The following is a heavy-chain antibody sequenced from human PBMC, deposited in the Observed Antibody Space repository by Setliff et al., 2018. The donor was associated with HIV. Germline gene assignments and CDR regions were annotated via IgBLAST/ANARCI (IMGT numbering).Heavy chain of an antibody. D-gene: IGHD2-2*01. J-gene: IGHJ3*02. Sequence: ASVKVSCKASGYSFTNLGLNWVRQAPGQGLEWMGWISVYNGHTNFAQKLQDRVTMTTDTSTSTAYMELRSLRSDDTAVYYCARVCPDPLCTRDTYDIWGQGTPVTVSS. V-gene: IGHV1-18*01. CDR2: ISVYNGHT. CDR3: ARVCPDPLCTRDTYDI. CDR1: GYSFTNLG.